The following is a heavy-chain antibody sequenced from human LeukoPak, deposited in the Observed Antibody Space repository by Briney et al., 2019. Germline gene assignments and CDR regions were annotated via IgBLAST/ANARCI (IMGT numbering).Heavy chain of an antibody. J-gene: IGHJ4*02. CDR1: GFTFSSYG. Sequence: GGSLRLSCAASGFTFSSYGMHWVRQAPGKGLEWVAFIRYDGSNKYYADSVKGRFTISRDNSKNTLYLQMNSLRAEDTAVYYCAKELAARIPYFDYWGQGTLVTVSS. V-gene: IGHV3-30*02. D-gene: IGHD6-6*01. CDR3: AKELAARIPYFDY. CDR2: IRYDGSNK.